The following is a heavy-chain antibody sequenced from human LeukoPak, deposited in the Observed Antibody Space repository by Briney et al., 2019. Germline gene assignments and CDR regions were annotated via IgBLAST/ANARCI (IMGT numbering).Heavy chain of an antibody. J-gene: IGHJ4*02. CDR1: GGSISSGGYY. Sequence: PSETLSLTCTVPGGSISSGGYYWSWIRQHPGKGLEWIGYIYYSGSTYYNPSLKSRVTISVDTSKNQFSLKLSSVTAADTAVYYCARLSLIVVVPDYWGQGTLVTVSS. D-gene: IGHD3-22*01. V-gene: IGHV4-31*03. CDR3: ARLSLIVVVPDY. CDR2: IYYSGST.